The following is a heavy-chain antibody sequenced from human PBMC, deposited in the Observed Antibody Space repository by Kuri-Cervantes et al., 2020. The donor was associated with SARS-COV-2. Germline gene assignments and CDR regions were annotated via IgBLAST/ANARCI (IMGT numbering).Heavy chain of an antibody. J-gene: IGHJ4*02. CDR3: AKDGAGAHDF. D-gene: IGHD4/OR15-4a*01. Sequence: GGSLRLSCAASGFNFSRTDMHWVRQAPGKGLEWVAVISYDGKKKKCIGSGKGRFTISRDNSQNTVYLRMTNLRSEDTAMYYCAKDGAGAHDFWGQGTLVTVSS. CDR1: GFNFSRTD. CDR2: ISYDGKKK. V-gene: IGHV3-30*18.